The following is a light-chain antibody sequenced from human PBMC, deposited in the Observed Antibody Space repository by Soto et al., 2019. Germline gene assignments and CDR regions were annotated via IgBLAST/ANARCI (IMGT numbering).Light chain of an antibody. CDR2: DVN. V-gene: IGLV2-14*03. CDR3: SSYTSSSNLI. CDR1: SRDVGNYNY. Sequence: QSVLTQPASVSGSLGQSITISCTGTSRDVGNYNYVPWYQHHTGRAPKLVIYDVNNRPAGISNRFSGSKSDNTASLIIFGLQAEDEADYYCSSYTSSSNLIFGGGTKVTVL. J-gene: IGLJ2*01.